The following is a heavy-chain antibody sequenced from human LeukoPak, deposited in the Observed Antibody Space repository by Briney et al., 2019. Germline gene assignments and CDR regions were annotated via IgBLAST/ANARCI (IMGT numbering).Heavy chain of an antibody. CDR2: ISYDGSNK. Sequence: GGSLRLSCAASGFIFSSYAMHWVRQAPGKGLEWVAVISYDGSNKYYADSVKGRFTISRDNSKNTLYLQMNSLRADDTAVYYCARAWIQLWLEGSWLGYWGQGTLVTVSS. CDR3: ARAWIQLWLEGSWLGY. V-gene: IGHV3-30*04. CDR1: GFIFSSYA. D-gene: IGHD5-18*01. J-gene: IGHJ4*02.